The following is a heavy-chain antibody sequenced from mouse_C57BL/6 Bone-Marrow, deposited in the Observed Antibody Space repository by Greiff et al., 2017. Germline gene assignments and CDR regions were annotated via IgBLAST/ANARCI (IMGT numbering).Heavy chain of an antibody. V-gene: IGHV1-62-2*01. Sequence: VQVVESGAELVKPGASVKLSCKASGYTFTEYTMHWVKQRSGQGLEWIGGFYPGSGSIKYNEKFKDKATLTADKSSSTVYMELSRLTSEDSAVYFCARHEEELSPGFAYWGQGTLVTVSA. D-gene: IGHD1-3*01. CDR3: ARHEEELSPGFAY. J-gene: IGHJ3*01. CDR1: GYTFTEYT. CDR2: FYPGSGSI.